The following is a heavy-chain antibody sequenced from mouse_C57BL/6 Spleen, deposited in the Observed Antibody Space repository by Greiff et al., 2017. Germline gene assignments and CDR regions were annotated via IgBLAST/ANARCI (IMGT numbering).Heavy chain of an antibody. CDR2: INPSTGGT. CDR3: ARYGYYLYYYAMDY. CDR1: GYSFTGYY. J-gene: IGHJ4*01. V-gene: IGHV1-42*01. Sequence: EVQLQQSGPELVKPGASVKISCKASGYSFTGYYMNWVKQSPEKSLEWIGEINPSTGGTTYNQKFKAKATLTVDKSSSTAYMQLKSLTSEDSAVYYCARYGYYLYYYAMDYWGQGTSVTVSS. D-gene: IGHD2-3*01.